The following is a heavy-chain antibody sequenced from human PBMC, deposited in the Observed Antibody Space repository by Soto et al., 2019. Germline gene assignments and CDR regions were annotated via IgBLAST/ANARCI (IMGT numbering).Heavy chain of an antibody. V-gene: IGHV1-3*01. CDR3: ARDVSRYNWNCPNY. J-gene: IGHJ4*02. D-gene: IGHD1-7*01. CDR2: INAGNGNT. CDR1: GYTFTSYA. Sequence: ASVKVSCKASGYTFTSYAMHWVRQAPGQRLEWMGWINAGNGNTKYSQKFQGRVTITRDTSASTAYMELSSLRSEDTAVYYCARDVSRYNWNCPNYWGQGTLATVSS.